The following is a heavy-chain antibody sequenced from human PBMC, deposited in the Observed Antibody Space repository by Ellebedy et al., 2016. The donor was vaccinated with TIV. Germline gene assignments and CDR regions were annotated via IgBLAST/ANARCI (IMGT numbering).Heavy chain of an antibody. D-gene: IGHD4-17*01. Sequence: GGSLRLSCAASGFSFRSYWMTWVRQAPGKGLEWVANINRDGGETFYVDSVKGRFTVSRDNAKNSLYLQMTSLRADDTGVYYCATDGSYGDYLSPTHAFVIWGQGTMVTVSS. V-gene: IGHV3-7*01. J-gene: IGHJ3*02. CDR3: ATDGSYGDYLSPTHAFVI. CDR2: INRDGGET. CDR1: GFSFRSYW.